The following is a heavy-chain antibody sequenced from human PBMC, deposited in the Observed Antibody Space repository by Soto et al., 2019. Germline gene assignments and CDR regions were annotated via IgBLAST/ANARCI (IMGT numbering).Heavy chain of an antibody. V-gene: IGHV3-7*03. CDR3: ARVLVGLARNNWFDP. CDR2: IKQDGSEK. CDR1: GFTFSSYW. Sequence: VGSLRLSCAASGFTFSSYWMSWVRQAPGKGLEWVANIKQDGSEKYYVDSVKGRFTISRDNAKNSLYLQMNSLRAEDTAVYYCARVLVGLARNNWFDPWGQGTLVTVSS. J-gene: IGHJ5*02. D-gene: IGHD2-2*01.